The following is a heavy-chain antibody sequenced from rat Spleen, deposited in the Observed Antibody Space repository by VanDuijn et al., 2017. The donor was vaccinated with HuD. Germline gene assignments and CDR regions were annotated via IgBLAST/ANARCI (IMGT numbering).Heavy chain of an antibody. CDR1: GFSLTSFH. J-gene: IGHJ1*01. Sequence: QVQLKESGPGLVQPSQTLSLTCTVSGFSLTSFHVHWVRQPPGKGLEWMGVMWNDGDTSYNSALKSRLSINRDYSKSQVFLKMTSLQTEDTATYYCARDGRRPDWYFDFWGPGTMVTVSS. D-gene: IGHD1-11*01. V-gene: IGHV2-32*01. CDR3: ARDGRRPDWYFDF. CDR2: MWNDGDT.